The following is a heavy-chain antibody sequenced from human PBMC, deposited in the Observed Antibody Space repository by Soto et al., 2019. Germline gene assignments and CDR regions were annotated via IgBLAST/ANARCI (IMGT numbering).Heavy chain of an antibody. V-gene: IGHV3-30-3*01. CDR3: ARDLGDGYNSPYYFDY. CDR1: RFTFSSYA. J-gene: IGHJ4*02. CDR2: ISYDGSNK. Sequence: GGSLRLSCAASRFTFSSYAMHWVRQAPGKGLEWVAVISYDGSNKYYADSVKGRFTISRDNSKNTLYLQMNSLRAEDTAVYYCARDLGDGYNSPYYFDYWGQGTLVTISS. D-gene: IGHD5-12*01.